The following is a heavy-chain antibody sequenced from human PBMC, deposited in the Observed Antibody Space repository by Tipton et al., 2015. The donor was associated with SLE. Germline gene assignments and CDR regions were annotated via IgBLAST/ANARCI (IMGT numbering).Heavy chain of an antibody. CDR1: GFTFSSYS. CDR3: ARDGARYCTNGVCYTAFDY. Sequence: SLRLSCAASGFTFSSYSMNWVRQAPGKGLEWVSSISSSSSYIYYADSVKGRFTISRDNAKNSLYLQMNSLRAEDTAVYYCARDGARYCTNGVCYTAFDYWGQGTLVTVSS. V-gene: IGHV3-21*01. J-gene: IGHJ4*02. CDR2: ISSSSSYI. D-gene: IGHD2-8*01.